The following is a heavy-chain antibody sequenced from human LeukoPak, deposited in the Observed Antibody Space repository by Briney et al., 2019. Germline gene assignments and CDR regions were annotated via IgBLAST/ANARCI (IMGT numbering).Heavy chain of an antibody. CDR3: ARDLRLAAAYYFDY. CDR2: ISSDGRDT. Sequence: GGSLRLSCAASGFNFTRNAMHWVRQAPGKGLEWVAVISSDGRDTHYVDSVRGRFTISRDNPKNTLYLQMNSLRTEDTAVYYCARDLRLAAAYYFDYWGQGTPVTVSS. J-gene: IGHJ4*02. D-gene: IGHD6-13*01. CDR1: GFNFTRNA. V-gene: IGHV3-30*04.